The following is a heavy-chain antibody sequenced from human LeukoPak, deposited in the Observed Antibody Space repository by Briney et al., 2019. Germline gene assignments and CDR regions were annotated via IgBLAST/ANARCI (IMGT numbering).Heavy chain of an antibody. V-gene: IGHV3-30*18. D-gene: IGHD2-2*01. CDR1: GFTFSSYD. Sequence: PGGSLRLSCAASGFTFSSYDIHWVRQAPGKGLEWVAIISQDGSRKYYADSVKGRFTLSRDNSKNTLYLQMNSLRAEDTAVYYCAKISSSSWPYLDYWGRGTLVTVSS. CDR3: AKISSSSWPYLDY. CDR2: ISQDGSRK. J-gene: IGHJ4*02.